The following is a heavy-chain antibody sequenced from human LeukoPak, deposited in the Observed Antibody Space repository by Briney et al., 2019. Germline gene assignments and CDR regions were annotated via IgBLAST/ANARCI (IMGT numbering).Heavy chain of an antibody. Sequence: ASVKVSCKASGYTFTSYFIHWVRQAPGQGLEWMGWMNPNSGNTGYAQKFQGRVTMTRNTSISTAYMELSSLRSEDTAVYYCARASQSSSWYYWGQGTLVTVSS. J-gene: IGHJ4*02. CDR2: MNPNSGNT. V-gene: IGHV1-8*02. CDR3: ARASQSSSWYY. D-gene: IGHD6-13*01. CDR1: GYTFTSYF.